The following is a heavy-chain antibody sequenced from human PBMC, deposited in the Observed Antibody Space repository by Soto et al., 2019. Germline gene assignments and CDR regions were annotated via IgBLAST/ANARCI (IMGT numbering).Heavy chain of an antibody. CDR1: GFTFSSYG. CDR3: ARKVDYDFWSGYLDV. Sequence: GGSLRLSCAASGFTFSSYGMHWFRQAPGKGLEWVAVISYDGSNKYYADSAKGLFTISRDNSKNTLYLQMNSLRAEDTDVYSCARKVDYDFWSGYLDVWGQGTTVTVSS. CDR2: ISYDGSNK. J-gene: IGHJ6*02. V-gene: IGHV3-30*03. D-gene: IGHD3-3*01.